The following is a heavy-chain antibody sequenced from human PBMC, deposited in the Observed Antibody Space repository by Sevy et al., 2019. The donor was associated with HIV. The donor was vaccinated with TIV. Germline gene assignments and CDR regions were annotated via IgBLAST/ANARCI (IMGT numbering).Heavy chain of an antibody. D-gene: IGHD2-2*03. CDR2: ISGSGIT. J-gene: IGHJ4*02. CDR3: ARDPLLGIAREVARGGY. V-gene: IGHV3-11*01. Sequence: GGSLRLSCSGSGFIFSDYYMSWIRQAPGRGLERVSYISGSGITYYADSVEGRFTISRDNARNSLYLQMNSLRADDTAVYYCARDPLLGIAREVARGGYWRQGTLVTVSS. CDR1: GFIFSDYY.